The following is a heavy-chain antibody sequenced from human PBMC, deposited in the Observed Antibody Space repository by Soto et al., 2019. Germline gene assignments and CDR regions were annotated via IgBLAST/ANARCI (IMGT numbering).Heavy chain of an antibody. CDR3: ARDQPAGYAFDI. CDR2: IYYSGST. CDR1: GGSIRSGGYY. D-gene: IGHD2-2*01. Sequence: SETLSLTCTVSGGSIRSGGYYWSWIRQHPGKGLEWIGYIYYSGSTYYNPSLKSRVTISVDTSKNQFSLKLSSVTAADTAVYYCARDQPAGYAFDIWGQGTMVTVSS. J-gene: IGHJ3*02. V-gene: IGHV4-31*03.